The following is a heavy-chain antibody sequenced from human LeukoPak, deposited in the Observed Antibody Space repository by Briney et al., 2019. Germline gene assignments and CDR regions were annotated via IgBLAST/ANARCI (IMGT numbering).Heavy chain of an antibody. Sequence: ASVKVSCKASGYTFTGYYIHWVRQAPGQGLEWMGWINPNSGGTNYAQRFQGRVTMTRDTSISTAYMELSSLRSEDTAVYYCANDMVPRPNWFDPWGQGTLVTVSS. J-gene: IGHJ5*02. CDR3: ANDMVPRPNWFDP. V-gene: IGHV1-2*02. CDR1: GYTFTGYY. D-gene: IGHD3-10*01. CDR2: INPNSGGT.